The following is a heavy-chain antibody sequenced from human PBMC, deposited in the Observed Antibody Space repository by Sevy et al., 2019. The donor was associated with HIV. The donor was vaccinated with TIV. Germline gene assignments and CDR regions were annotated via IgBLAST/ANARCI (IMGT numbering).Heavy chain of an antibody. CDR1: GFTFSTYG. J-gene: IGHJ6*02. V-gene: IGHV3-30*02. CDR2: IRFDGSIK. D-gene: IGHD2-2*01. CDR3: AKVLHIVEIPAAIDYYYGMDV. Sequence: GGSLRLSCAASGFTFSTYGMHWVRQAPGKGLEWVAFIRFDGSIKYYRDSVKGRLTISRDNSKNTLYLQMNSLRAEDKAVHFCAKVLHIVEIPAAIDYYYGMDVWGQGTTVTVSS.